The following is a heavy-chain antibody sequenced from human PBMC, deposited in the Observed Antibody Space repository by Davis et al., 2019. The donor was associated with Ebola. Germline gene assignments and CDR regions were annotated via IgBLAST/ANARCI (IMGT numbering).Heavy chain of an antibody. D-gene: IGHD5-12*01. Sequence: SVKVSCKSSGGTFNNFAISWVRQAPGQGLEWMGGIIPLFRTPHYAQKFQGRLNITADESTTTAYMELSSLRSEDTAVYYCAFPGGGLGYDFGYFYAMGVWGQGTTVTVSS. CDR1: GGTFNNFA. J-gene: IGHJ6*02. V-gene: IGHV1-69*13. CDR2: IIPLFRTP. CDR3: AFPGGGLGYDFGYFYAMGV.